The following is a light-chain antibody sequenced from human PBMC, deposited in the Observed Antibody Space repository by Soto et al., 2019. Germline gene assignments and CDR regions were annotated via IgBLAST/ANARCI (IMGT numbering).Light chain of an antibody. CDR1: QSISSN. J-gene: IGKJ1*01. V-gene: IGKV3-20*01. CDR2: GAS. Sequence: EIVLTQSPGTLSLSPGERATLSCRASQSISSNLAWYQQKPGQAPRLLIYGASSRATGIPDRFSGSGSGTDFTLTISRLEPEDFAVYYCQQYGSFRWTFGQGTKVDIK. CDR3: QQYGSFRWT.